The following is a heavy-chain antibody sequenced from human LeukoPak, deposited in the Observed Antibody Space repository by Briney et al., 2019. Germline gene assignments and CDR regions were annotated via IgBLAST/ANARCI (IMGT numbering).Heavy chain of an antibody. V-gene: IGHV3-74*01. CDR3: ARAADSSGYYDY. CDR1: GFTFSSYW. Sequence: GGSLRLSCAASGFTFSSYWMHWVRQAPGKGLVWVSRINSDGRSTSYADSVKGRFTISRDNAKNTLYLQMNSLRAEDTAVYYCARAADSSGYYDYWGQGTLVTVSS. CDR2: INSDGRST. J-gene: IGHJ4*02. D-gene: IGHD3-22*01.